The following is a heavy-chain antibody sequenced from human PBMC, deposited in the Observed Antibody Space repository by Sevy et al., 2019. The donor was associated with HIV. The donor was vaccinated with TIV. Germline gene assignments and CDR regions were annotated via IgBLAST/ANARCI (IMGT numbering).Heavy chain of an antibody. CDR1: GFTFTTYA. CDR3: AKDFYDSSGYYPMEAFDI. CDR2: LSGSGAST. J-gene: IGHJ3*02. Sequence: GGSLRLSCAASGFTFTTYAMGWVRQAPGKGLKWVSTLSGSGASTYYAGSVKGRFTISRDNSKNTLFLQMDSLRAEDTAVYYCAKDFYDSSGYYPMEAFDIWGQGTMVTVSS. D-gene: IGHD3-22*01. V-gene: IGHV3-23*01.